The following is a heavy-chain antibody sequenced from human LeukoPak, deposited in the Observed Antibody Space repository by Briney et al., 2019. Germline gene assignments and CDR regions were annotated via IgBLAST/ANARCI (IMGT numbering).Heavy chain of an antibody. D-gene: IGHD5-12*01. V-gene: IGHV1-2*06. CDR1: GYTFTAYY. CDR2: INPNSGDT. J-gene: IGHJ3*01. CDR3: ARVDSGHDYGPS. Sequence: ASVKVSCKTSGYTFTAYYMHWVRQVPGQGLEWMGRINPNSGDTDYAQKFQGRVIMTRDTSISTAYMEVSRLRSDDTAVYYCARVDSGHDYGPSWGQGTTVTVSS.